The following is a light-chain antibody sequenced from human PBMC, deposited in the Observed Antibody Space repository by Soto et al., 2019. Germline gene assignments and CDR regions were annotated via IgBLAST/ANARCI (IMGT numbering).Light chain of an antibody. Sequence: QSVLTQPPSVSGAPGQTVTISCTGTSSNIGSCVDVHWYQHLPGTAPKLLIYANNIRPSGVPDRFSGSKSGSSASLAISGLQAEDEGDYYCQSYDSSLTGSYAFGTGTKLTVL. J-gene: IGLJ1*01. CDR3: QSYDSSLTGSYA. CDR2: ANN. CDR1: SSNIGSCVD. V-gene: IGLV1-40*01.